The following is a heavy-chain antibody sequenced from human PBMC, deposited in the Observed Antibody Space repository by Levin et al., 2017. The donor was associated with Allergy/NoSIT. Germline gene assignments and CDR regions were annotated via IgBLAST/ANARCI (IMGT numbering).Heavy chain of an antibody. D-gene: IGHD6-13*01. CDR1: GYTLTELS. CDR2: FDPEDGET. V-gene: IGHV1-24*01. J-gene: IGHJ1*01. CDR3: AILGGSSSWYMVAFQH. Sequence: GESLKISCKVSGYTLTELSMHWVRQAPGKGLEWMGGFDPEDGETIYAQKFQGRVTMTEDTSTDTAYMELSSLRSEDTAVYYCAILGGSSSWYMVAFQHWGQGTWSPSPQ.